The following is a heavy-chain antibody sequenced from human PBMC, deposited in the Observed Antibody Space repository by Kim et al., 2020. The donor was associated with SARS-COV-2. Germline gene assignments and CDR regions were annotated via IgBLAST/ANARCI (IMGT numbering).Heavy chain of an antibody. Sequence: SETLSLTCTVSGGSISSSSYYWGWIRQPPGKGLEWIGSIYYSGSTYYNPSLKSRVTISVDTSKNQFSLKLSSVTAADTAVYYCARGRYRGSVDYWGQGTLVTVSS. CDR2: IYYSGST. J-gene: IGHJ4*02. D-gene: IGHD5-12*01. CDR1: GGSISSSSYY. V-gene: IGHV4-39*07. CDR3: ARGRYRGSVDY.